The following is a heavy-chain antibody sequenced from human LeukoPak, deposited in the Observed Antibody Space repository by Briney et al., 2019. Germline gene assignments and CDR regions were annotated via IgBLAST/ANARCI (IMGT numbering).Heavy chain of an antibody. CDR1: GAISSSSYY. V-gene: IGHV4-39*01. J-gene: IGHJ4*02. Sequence: ASETLSLTCTVSGAISSSSYYWGWIHQPPGKGLEWIGSLFYSGSTYYNPSLKSRVTISVDTSKNQFSLKLTSVTAADTAVYYCARHYSGWYNFFDYWGQGTLVTVSS. D-gene: IGHD6-19*01. CDR2: LFYSGST. CDR3: ARHYSGWYNFFDY.